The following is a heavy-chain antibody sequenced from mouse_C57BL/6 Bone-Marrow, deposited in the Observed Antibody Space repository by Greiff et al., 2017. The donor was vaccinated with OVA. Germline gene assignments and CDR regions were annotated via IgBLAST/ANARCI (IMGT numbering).Heavy chain of an antibody. CDR1: GFNIKDDY. J-gene: IGHJ1*03. Sequence: VQLQQSGAELVRPGASVKLSCTASGFNIKDDYMHWVKQRPEQGLEWIGWIDPENGDTEYASKFQGKATITADTSSHTASLQLSSLTSEDTAVYYCTTGLIYYYGSSYPSYWYFDVWGTGTTVTVSS. CDR2: IDPENGDT. V-gene: IGHV14-4*01. CDR3: TTGLIYYYGSSYPSYWYFDV. D-gene: IGHD1-1*01.